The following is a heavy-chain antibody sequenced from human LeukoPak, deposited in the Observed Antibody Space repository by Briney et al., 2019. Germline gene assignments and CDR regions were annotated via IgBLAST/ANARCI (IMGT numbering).Heavy chain of an antibody. CDR1: GGSISSSGYY. J-gene: IGHJ5*02. CDR3: ASVDIVVVPAATKYWFDP. V-gene: IGHV4-39*07. D-gene: IGHD2-2*01. Sequence: SETLSLTCTVSGGSISSSGYYWGWIRQPPGKGLEWIGSIYYSGSTYYNPSLKSRVTTSVDTSKNQFSLKLSSVTAADTAVYYCASVDIVVVPAATKYWFDPWGQGTLVTVSS. CDR2: IYYSGST.